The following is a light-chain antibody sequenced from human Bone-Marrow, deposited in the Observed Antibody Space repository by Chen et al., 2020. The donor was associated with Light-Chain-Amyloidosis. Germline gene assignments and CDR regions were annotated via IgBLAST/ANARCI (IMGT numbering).Light chain of an antibody. CDR3: QQYGTSPLT. CDR1: QTISSNY. CDR2: GSS. V-gene: IGKV3-20*01. Sequence: EIVLTQSPGTLSLSPGEGDNLSCRASQTISSNYLAWYQQKFGQAPRLLIYGSSSRATGIPDRFTGSGSGTDFTLTINRLEPEDFAVYYCQQYGTSPLTFGGGTKVEIK. J-gene: IGKJ4*01.